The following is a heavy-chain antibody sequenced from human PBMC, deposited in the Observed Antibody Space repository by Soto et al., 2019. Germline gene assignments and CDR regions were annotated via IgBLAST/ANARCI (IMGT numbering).Heavy chain of an antibody. J-gene: IGHJ4*02. D-gene: IGHD3-10*01. V-gene: IGHV1-3*01. CDR3: AKVGSHYYGSGSYSSYYFDY. CDR1: GYTFTSYA. CDR2: INAGNGNT. Sequence: ASVKVSCKASGYTFTSYALDWVRQAPGKRLEWMGWINAGNGNTKYSQKFQGRFTISRDNSKNTLYLQMNSLRAEDTAVYYCAKVGSHYYGSGSYSSYYFDYWGQGTLVTVSS.